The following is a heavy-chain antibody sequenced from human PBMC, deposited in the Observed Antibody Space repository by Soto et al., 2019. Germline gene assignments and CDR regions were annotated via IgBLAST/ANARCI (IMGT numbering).Heavy chain of an antibody. Sequence: QVQLQESGPGLVKPSQTLSLTCTVSGGSISSGGYYWSWIRQHPGQGLEWIGYIYYSGSTYYNPSLKSRVTISVDTSKNQFPLKLSSVTAADTAVYYCAREGGRDGYNTFYGMDVWGQGTTVTVSS. CDR1: GGSISSGGYY. CDR3: AREGGRDGYNTFYGMDV. V-gene: IGHV4-31*03. J-gene: IGHJ6*02. CDR2: IYYSGST. D-gene: IGHD5-12*01.